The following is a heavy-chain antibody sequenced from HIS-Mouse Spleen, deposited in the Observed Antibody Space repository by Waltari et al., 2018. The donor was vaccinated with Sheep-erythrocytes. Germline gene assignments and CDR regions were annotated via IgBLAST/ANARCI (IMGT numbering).Heavy chain of an antibody. CDR2: IYYSGST. J-gene: IGHJ4*02. CDR1: GGSISSSSYY. D-gene: IGHD3-22*01. CDR3: ARLYYYDSSGYYFDY. V-gene: IGHV4-39*01. Sequence: QLQLQESGPGLVKPSETLSLTCTVSGGSISSSSYYWGWIRQPPGKGPEWIGSIYYSGSTYNTPSLKSRVTISVDTSKNQFSLKLSSVTAADTAVYYCARLYYYDSSGYYFDYWGQGTLVTVSS.